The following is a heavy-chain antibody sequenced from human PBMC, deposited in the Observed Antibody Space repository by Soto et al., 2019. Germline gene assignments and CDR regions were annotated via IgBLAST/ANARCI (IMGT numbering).Heavy chain of an antibody. Sequence: QVQLVQSGAEVKKPGASVKVSCKASGYTFITYDINWVRQAPGQGLEWMGWMNPYNGNAGYAQKFQGTVTMTRTTSISTAYTELPSLKSNDTAVYFCARIKERSSPHYFDSWGQGTLVTVSS. CDR2: MNPYNGNA. CDR1: GYTFITYD. CDR3: ARIKERSSPHYFDS. J-gene: IGHJ4*02. D-gene: IGHD1-1*01. V-gene: IGHV1-8*01.